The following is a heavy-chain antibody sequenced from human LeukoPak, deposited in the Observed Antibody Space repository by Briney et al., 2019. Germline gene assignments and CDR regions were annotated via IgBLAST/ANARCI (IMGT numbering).Heavy chain of an antibody. V-gene: IGHV1-24*01. J-gene: IGHJ6*02. CDR2: FDPESGER. CDR1: GFAFTEMS. D-gene: IGHD3-9*01. CDR3: ARDILTGSYGMDV. Sequence: ASVKVSCKVSGFAFTEMSIHWVRQTPRKGLEWMGGFDPESGERVYAQSFRGRVTLSEDTSTDTAYMELSSLTSEDTAVYYCARDILTGSYGMDVWGQGTTVTVSS.